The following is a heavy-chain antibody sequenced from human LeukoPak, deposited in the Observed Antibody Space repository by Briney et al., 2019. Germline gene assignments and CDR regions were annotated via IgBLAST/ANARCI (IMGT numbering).Heavy chain of an antibody. CDR2: ISYDGSNK. CDR1: GFTFSSYG. J-gene: IGHJ4*02. Sequence: GGSLRLSCAASGFTFSSYGMHWVRQAPGKGLEWVAVISYDGSNKYYADSVKGRFTISRDNSKNTLYLQMNSLRAEDTAVYHCVRGDRRDFWGQGTLVTVSS. V-gene: IGHV3-30*03. CDR3: VRGDRRDF. D-gene: IGHD3-16*01.